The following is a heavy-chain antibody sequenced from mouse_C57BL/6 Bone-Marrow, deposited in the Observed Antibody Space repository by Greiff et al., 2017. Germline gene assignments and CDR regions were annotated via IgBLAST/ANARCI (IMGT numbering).Heavy chain of an antibody. J-gene: IGHJ1*03. CDR3: ARKGPYDYESYWYFDV. Sequence: VQLQQSGAELVKPGASVKMSCKASGYTFTSYWITWVKQRPGQGLEWIGDISPGSGSPNYNEKFKSKATLTVDTSSSTAYMQHSSLTSEDSAVYYCARKGPYDYESYWYFDVWGTGTTVTVSS. D-gene: IGHD2-4*01. CDR1: GYTFTSYW. CDR2: ISPGSGSP. V-gene: IGHV1-55*01.